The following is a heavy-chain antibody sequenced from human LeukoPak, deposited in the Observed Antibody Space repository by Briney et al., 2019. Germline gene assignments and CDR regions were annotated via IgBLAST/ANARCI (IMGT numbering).Heavy chain of an antibody. V-gene: IGHV3-66*02. CDR2: IYSGGST. CDR3: ARDCCRGTQVGWYYYGMDV. D-gene: IGHD2-21*01. Sequence: GGSLRLSCAASGFTVSSNYMGWVRQSLGKRLEWVSVIYSGGSTYYSDSVKGRFTISRDNSKNTLYLQMNSLRAEDTAVYYCARDCCRGTQVGWYYYGMDVWGQGTTVTVSS. CDR1: GFTVSSNY. J-gene: IGHJ6*02.